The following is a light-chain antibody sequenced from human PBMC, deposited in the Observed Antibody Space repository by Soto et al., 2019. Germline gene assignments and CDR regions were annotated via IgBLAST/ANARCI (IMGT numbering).Light chain of an antibody. CDR2: GAS. Sequence: DIVMTQSPDSLAVSLGERATINCKSSQSVLYSSNNKNYLAWYQQKPGQAPRLLIYGASTRATGIPARFSGSGSGTEFTLTISSLQSEDFAIYYCQQYNNWPLTFGQGTKVDIK. V-gene: IGKV4-1*01. CDR1: QSVLYSSNNKNY. J-gene: IGKJ1*01. CDR3: QQYNNWPLT.